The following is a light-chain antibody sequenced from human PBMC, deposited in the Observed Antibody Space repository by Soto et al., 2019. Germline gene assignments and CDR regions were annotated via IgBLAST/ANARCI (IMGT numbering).Light chain of an antibody. J-gene: IGLJ1*01. Sequence: QSVLTQPPSVSGAPGQRVTISCTGSSSNIGAGYDVHWYQQLPGTAPKLLIYGNSNRPSGVPDRFSGSKSGTSASLAITGLQAEDEADYYCQSYASSLSVSHVFGTGTKVTV. CDR2: GNS. CDR1: SSNIGAGYD. V-gene: IGLV1-40*01. CDR3: QSYASSLSVSHV.